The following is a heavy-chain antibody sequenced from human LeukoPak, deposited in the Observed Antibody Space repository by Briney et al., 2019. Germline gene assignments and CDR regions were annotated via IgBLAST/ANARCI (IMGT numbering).Heavy chain of an antibody. CDR3: ARDRPSYDSSGYHRGPFDY. J-gene: IGHJ4*02. D-gene: IGHD3-22*01. CDR1: GGTFSSYA. Sequence: ASVKVSCKASGGTFSSYAISWVRQAPGQGLEWMGGIIPIFGTANYAQKFQGRVTITADESTSTAYMELSSLRSEDTAVYYCARDRPSYDSSGYHRGPFDYWGQGTLVTVSS. CDR2: IIPIFGTA. V-gene: IGHV1-69*13.